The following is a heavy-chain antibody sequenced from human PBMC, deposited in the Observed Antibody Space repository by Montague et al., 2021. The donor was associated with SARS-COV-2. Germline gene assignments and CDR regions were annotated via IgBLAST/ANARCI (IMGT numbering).Heavy chain of an antibody. CDR1: GDSITNHY. J-gene: IGHJ4*02. CDR3: ARDRFDFGAGRQGTIDF. D-gene: IGHD3-10*01. V-gene: IGHV4-4*07. CDR2: MHFTGKT. Sequence: SETLSLTCSVSGDSITNHYWSWIRQPAGKGLEWIGRMHFTGKTNFSPFFSSRLTMSADTSKNQYSLKLTSVTAADTAIYFCARDRFDFGAGRQGTIDFWGQGTLVTVSS.